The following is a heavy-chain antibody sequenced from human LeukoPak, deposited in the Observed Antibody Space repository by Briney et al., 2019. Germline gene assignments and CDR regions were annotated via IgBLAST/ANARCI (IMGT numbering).Heavy chain of an antibody. CDR2: INPNSGGT. V-gene: IGHV1-2*02. CDR3: ARDRTRRWFGESHYGMDV. Sequence: GASVKVSCKASGYTFTGYYMHWVRQAPGQGLEWMGWINPNSGGTNYAQKFQGRVTMTRDTSISTAYMELSRLRSDDTAVYYCARDRTRRWFGESHYGMDVWGQGTTVTASS. J-gene: IGHJ6*02. CDR1: GYTFTGYY. D-gene: IGHD3-10*01.